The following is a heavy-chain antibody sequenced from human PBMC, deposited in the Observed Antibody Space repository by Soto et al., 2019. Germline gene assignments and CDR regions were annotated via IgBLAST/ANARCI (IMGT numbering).Heavy chain of an antibody. CDR3: AKQYCDAGSCYRIFEY. Sequence: GGSLRLSCAASGFTFSSYAMSWVRQAPGKGLEWVSGISGSGGSTYYADSVKGRFTISRDNSKNTLYVQMNSLRAEDTAVYYCAKQYCDAGSCYRIFEYWGQGTLVTVSS. D-gene: IGHD2-15*01. CDR1: GFTFSSYA. V-gene: IGHV3-23*01. CDR2: ISGSGGST. J-gene: IGHJ4*02.